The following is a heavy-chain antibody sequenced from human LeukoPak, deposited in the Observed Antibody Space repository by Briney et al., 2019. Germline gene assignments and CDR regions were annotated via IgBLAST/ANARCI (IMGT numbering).Heavy chain of an antibody. D-gene: IGHD6-13*01. CDR2: IYACGST. CDR3: ARDRLPYSSSWYHYYYYMDV. V-gene: IGHV4-4*07. J-gene: IGHJ6*03. CDR1: AGSISSYY. Sequence: SETLSLTCTVSAGSISSYYWSWIRQPAGKGREWIVRIYACGSTNYNPSLKSRVTMSVDTSKNQFSLKLSSVTAADTAVYYCARDRLPYSSSWYHYYYYMDVWGKGTTVTVSS.